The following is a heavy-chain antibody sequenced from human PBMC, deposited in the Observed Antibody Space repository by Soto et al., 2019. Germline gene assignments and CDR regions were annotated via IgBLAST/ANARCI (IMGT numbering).Heavy chain of an antibody. CDR3: ARNSITGLRWFDP. D-gene: IGHD1-20*01. J-gene: IGHJ5*02. V-gene: IGHV4-39*01. CDR1: PDCRARTKYS. Sequence: LTCTLXPDCRARTKYSSACIRQPTGNRLKWIGSIYYSGRTYYNPSLKSRVTISVDTSKNQFSLKLSSVTAADTAVYYCARNSITGLRWFDPWGRGTLVT. CDR2: IYYSGRT.